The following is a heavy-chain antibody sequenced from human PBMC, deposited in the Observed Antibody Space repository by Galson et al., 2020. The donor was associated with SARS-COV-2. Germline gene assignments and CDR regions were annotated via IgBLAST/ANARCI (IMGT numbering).Heavy chain of an antibody. J-gene: IGHJ4*02. CDR3: AGWYIRF. Sequence: GGSLRLPCEPSGFPFSATYMTWSPQAPGKGLEWLPYIGGSSDGIKYADPVKGRFTISRDNAKNLLYLQMNSLRDEDTAVYYCAGWYIRFWGQGTLVTVSS. V-gene: IGHV3-48*02. D-gene: IGHD6-19*01. CDR1: GFPFSATY. CDR2: IGGSSDGI.